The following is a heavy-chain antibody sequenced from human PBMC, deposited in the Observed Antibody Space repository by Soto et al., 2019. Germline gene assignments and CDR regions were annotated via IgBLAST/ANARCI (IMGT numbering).Heavy chain of an antibody. D-gene: IGHD3-3*01. CDR2: IYFSGGT. CDR3: SRQVRPQDFYYYGMDV. V-gene: IGHV4-39*01. J-gene: IGHJ6*02. Sequence: QLQLQESGPGLVKPSETLSLTCSVSGGSISSSTYYWGWIRQPPGKGLEWIAMIYFSGGTYYNPSLKSRVIISVDTSKNQFFMKLRSVTAADTAVYYCSRQVRPQDFYYYGMDVWGQGTTVTVSS. CDR1: GGSISSSTYY.